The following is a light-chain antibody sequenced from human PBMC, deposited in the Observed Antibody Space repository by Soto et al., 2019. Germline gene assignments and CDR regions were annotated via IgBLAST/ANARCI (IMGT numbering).Light chain of an antibody. V-gene: IGLV4-60*02. CDR1: SGHSSYI. CDR3: ETWDSNTRV. CDR2: LEGSGSY. J-gene: IGLJ3*02. Sequence: QPVLTQSSSASASLGSSVKLTCPLSSGHSSYIIAWHQQQPGKAPRYLMKLEGSGSYNKGSGVPDRFSGSSSGADRYLTISNLQFEDEADYYCETWDSNTRVFGGGTKVTVL.